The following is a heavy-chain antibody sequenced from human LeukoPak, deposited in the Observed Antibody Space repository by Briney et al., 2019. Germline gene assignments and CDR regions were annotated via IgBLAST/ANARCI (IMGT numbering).Heavy chain of an antibody. D-gene: IGHD2-2*01. CDR3: ARDLIVVVPAAMFQVDY. V-gene: IGHV1-2*02. J-gene: IGHJ4*02. CDR2: INPNSGGT. Sequence: ASVKVSCKASGYTFTGYYMHWVRQAPGQGLEWMGWINPNSGGTNYAQKFQGRVTMTRDTSISTPYMELSRLRSDDTAVYYCARDLIVVVPAAMFQVDYWGQGTLVTVSS. CDR1: GYTFTGYY.